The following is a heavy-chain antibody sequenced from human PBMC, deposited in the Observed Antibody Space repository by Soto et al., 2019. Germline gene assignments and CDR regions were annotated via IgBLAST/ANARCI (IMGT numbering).Heavy chain of an antibody. D-gene: IGHD2-15*01. V-gene: IGHV4-39*01. CDR2: IYYSGST. J-gene: IGHJ4*02. Sequence: SEALSLTCTVSGGSISRSSYYWGWIRQAPGKGLEWIGSIYYSGSTYYNPSLESRVTISVDTSKNQFSLKLSSVTAADTAVYYCARASRYCSGGSCHYFDYWGQGTLVTVS. CDR1: GGSISRSSYY. CDR3: ARASRYCSGGSCHYFDY.